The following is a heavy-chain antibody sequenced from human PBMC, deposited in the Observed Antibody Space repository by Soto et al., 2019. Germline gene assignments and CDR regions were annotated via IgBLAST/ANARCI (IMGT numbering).Heavy chain of an antibody. J-gene: IGHJ4*02. Sequence: PSETLSLTCTVSGGSISSSSYYWGWIRQPPGKGLEWIGSIYYSGSTYYNPSLKSRVTISVDTSKNQFSLKLSSVTAADTAVYYCARQDGTGTTYFFYYWGQGTLVTVSS. CDR2: IYYSGST. CDR1: GGSISSSSYY. CDR3: ARQDGTGTTYFFYY. V-gene: IGHV4-39*01. D-gene: IGHD1-7*01.